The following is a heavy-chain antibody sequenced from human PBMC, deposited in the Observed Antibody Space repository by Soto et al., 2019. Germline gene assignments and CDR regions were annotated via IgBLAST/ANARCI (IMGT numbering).Heavy chain of an antibody. CDR3: ERERSIAARTNWFDP. V-gene: IGHV4-39*07. D-gene: IGHD6-6*01. CDR2: IYYSGST. Sequence: SETLSLTCTVSGGSISSSSYYWVWLRQPPGKGLEWIGYIYYSGSTNYNPSLKSRVTISVDTSKNQFSLKLSSVTAADTAVYYCERERSIAARTNWFDPWGQGTLVTVSS. CDR1: GGSISSSSYY. J-gene: IGHJ5*02.